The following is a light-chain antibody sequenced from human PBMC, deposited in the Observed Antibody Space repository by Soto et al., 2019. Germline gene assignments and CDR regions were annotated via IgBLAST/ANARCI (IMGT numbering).Light chain of an antibody. CDR3: QQSFSARFT. CDR1: QTVDTY. Sequence: DIQMIQSTSSLSAFVGARVSITFRASQTVDTYVNWYQQKPGKAPRLLIYGASTLQRGVPARFSGSGSGTDFTLSISSLLPEDSATYYCQQSFSARFTFGQGTRREL. V-gene: IGKV1-39*01. J-gene: IGKJ5*01. CDR2: GAS.